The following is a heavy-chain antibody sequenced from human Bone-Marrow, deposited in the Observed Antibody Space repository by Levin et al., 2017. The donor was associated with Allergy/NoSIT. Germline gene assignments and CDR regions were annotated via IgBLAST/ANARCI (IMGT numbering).Heavy chain of an antibody. V-gene: IGHV1-8*01. CDR1: GYTFTSYD. CDR3: ARFRWRWGGNREPFFDY. J-gene: IGHJ4*02. D-gene: IGHD1-14*01. Sequence: GESLKISCKASGYTFTSYDINWVRQATGQGLEWMGWMNPNSGNTGYAQKFQGRVTMTRNTSISTAYMELSSLRSEDTAVYYCARFRWRWGGNREPFFDYWGQGTLVTVSS. CDR2: MNPNSGNT.